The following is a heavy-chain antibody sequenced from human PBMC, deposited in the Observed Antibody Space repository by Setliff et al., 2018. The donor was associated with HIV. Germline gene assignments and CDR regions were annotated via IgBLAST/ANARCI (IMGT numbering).Heavy chain of an antibody. Sequence: GGSLRLSCAAFGFAFSDHNMNWVRQAPGKGPEWVSYISTGSSTIYYADSVKGRFTISRDDAKNSLYLQMDSLRAEDSSVYYCARGGSDYWGQGALVTVSS. CDR2: ISTGSSTI. D-gene: IGHD3-16*01. J-gene: IGHJ4*02. V-gene: IGHV3-48*01. CDR3: ARGGSDY. CDR1: GFAFSDHN.